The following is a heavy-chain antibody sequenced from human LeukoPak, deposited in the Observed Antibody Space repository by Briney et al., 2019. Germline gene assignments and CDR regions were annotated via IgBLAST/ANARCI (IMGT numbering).Heavy chain of an antibody. J-gene: IGHJ4*02. CDR1: GFTFSGYA. CDR2: ISGSGGST. D-gene: IGHD3-22*01. CDR3: AKPPYYYDSSGYRFDY. V-gene: IGHV3-23*01. Sequence: GGSLRLSCAASGFTFSGYAMSWVRQAPGKGLEWVSAISGSGGSTYYADSVKGRFTISRDNSKNTLYLQMNSLRAEDTAVYYCAKPPYYYDSSGYRFDYWGQGTLVTVSS.